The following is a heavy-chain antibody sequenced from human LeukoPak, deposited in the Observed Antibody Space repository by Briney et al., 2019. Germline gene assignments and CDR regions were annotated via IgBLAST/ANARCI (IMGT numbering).Heavy chain of an antibody. CDR2: ISWNSGSI. V-gene: IGHV3-9*01. CDR3: AEVSSGWYSGFDY. J-gene: IGHJ4*02. D-gene: IGHD6-19*01. Sequence: GGSLRLSCAASGFTFDDYAMHWVRQAPGKGLEWVSGISWNSGSIGYADSVKGRYTISRDNAKNSLYLQMNSLRAEDTALYYCAEVSSGWYSGFDYWGQGTLATVSS. CDR1: GFTFDDYA.